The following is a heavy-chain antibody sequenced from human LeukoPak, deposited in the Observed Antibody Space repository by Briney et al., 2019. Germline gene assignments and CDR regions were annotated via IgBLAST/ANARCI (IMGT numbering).Heavy chain of an antibody. CDR1: GYTFTGYY. D-gene: IGHD6-13*01. CDR2: INPNSGGT. Sequence: ASVKVSCKASGYTFTGYYMHWVRQAPGQGLEWMGWINPNSGGTNYAQKFQGRVTMTRDTSISTAYMELSRLRSDDTAVYYCATHAGARWYDDAFDIWGQGTMVTVSS. CDR3: ATHAGARWYDDAFDI. V-gene: IGHV1-2*02. J-gene: IGHJ3*02.